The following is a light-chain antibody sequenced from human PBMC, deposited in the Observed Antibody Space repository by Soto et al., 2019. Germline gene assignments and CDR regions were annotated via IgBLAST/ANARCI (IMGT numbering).Light chain of an antibody. CDR1: QSISSY. CDR3: LQDYNYPRT. J-gene: IGKJ1*01. V-gene: IGKV1-6*01. CDR2: AAS. Sequence: IQMTQSPSSLSASVGDRVTITCRASQSISSYLNWYQQKPGKAPKLLIYAASSLQSGVPSRFSGSGSGTDFTLAISSLQPEDFATYYCLQDYNYPRTFGQGTKVDIK.